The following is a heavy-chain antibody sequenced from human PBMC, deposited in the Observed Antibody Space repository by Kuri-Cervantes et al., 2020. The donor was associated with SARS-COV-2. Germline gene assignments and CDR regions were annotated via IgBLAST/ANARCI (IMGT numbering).Heavy chain of an antibody. CDR2: IWYDGSNK. V-gene: IGHV3-33*01. Sequence: SCKASGYTFTGYYMHWARQAPGQGLEWVAFIWYDGSNKYYADSVKGRFTISGDNFKNTVYLQMNSLRAEDTAVYYCARPSNFHHDSGAYVWGQGTTVTVSS. J-gene: IGHJ6*02. D-gene: IGHD3-22*01. CDR1: GYTFTGYY. CDR3: ARPSNFHHDSGAYV.